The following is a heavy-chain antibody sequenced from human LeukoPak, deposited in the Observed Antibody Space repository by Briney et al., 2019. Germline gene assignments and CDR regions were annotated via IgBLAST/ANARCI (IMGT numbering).Heavy chain of an antibody. Sequence: PGGSLRLSCAASGFTFSNYAMSWVRQAPGEGLDWVSTIFTTGGTNYADSVKGRFTISRDNSKNTLYLQMNSLTAEDTALYYCAKSDYWGQGTLVTVSS. CDR1: GFTFSNYA. CDR2: IFTTGGT. J-gene: IGHJ4*02. CDR3: AKSDY. V-gene: IGHV3-23*01.